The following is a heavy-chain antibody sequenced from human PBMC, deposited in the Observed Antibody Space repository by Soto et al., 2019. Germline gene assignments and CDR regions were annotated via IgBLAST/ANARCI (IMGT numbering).Heavy chain of an antibody. CDR2: IIPILGIA. Sequence: GASVKVSCKASGGTFSSYTISWVRQAPGQGLEWMGRIIPILGIANYAQKFQGRVTITADKSTSTAYMELSSLRSEDTAVYYCARLTVTEVNSLHPSDDYWGQGTLVTVSS. V-gene: IGHV1-69*02. J-gene: IGHJ4*02. CDR3: ARLTVTEVNSLHPSDDY. CDR1: GGTFSSYT. D-gene: IGHD4-17*01.